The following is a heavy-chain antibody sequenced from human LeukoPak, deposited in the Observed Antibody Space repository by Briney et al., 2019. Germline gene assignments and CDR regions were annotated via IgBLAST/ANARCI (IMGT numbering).Heavy chain of an antibody. V-gene: IGHV5-51*01. CDR2: IYPADSDT. CDR3: ARLGCTSAACFRPPQYYYYYMDV. J-gene: IGHJ6*03. Sequence: GESLKISCKGSGYSFTSYWIGWVRQMPGKGLEWMGIIYPADSDTRYSPSFQGQVTISVDKSISTAYLQWSSLEASDTAMYYCARLGCTSAACFRPPQYYYYYMDVWGKGTTVTVSS. D-gene: IGHD2-2*01. CDR1: GYSFTSYW.